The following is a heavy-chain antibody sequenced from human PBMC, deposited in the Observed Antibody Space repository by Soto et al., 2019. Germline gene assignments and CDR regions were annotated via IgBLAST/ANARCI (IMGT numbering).Heavy chain of an antibody. CDR3: ARGWVGTGSHYFRF. V-gene: IGHV4-34*01. D-gene: IGHD3-9*01. J-gene: IGHJ4*02. CDR1: GEYFSGYY. CDR2: INRSRST. Sequence: SETLSLTCAVYGEYFSGYYWSWIRQPPGKGLEWIGEINRSRSTNHNPSLKSRVTISVDTSKNQFSLKLNSVTAADTAVYYCARGWVGTGSHYFRFWGQGTLVTVSS.